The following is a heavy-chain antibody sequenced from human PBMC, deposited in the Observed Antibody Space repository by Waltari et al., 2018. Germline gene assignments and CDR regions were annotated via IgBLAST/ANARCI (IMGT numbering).Heavy chain of an antibody. CDR2: IIPIFGTA. Sequence: QVQLVQSGAEVKKPGASVKVSCKASGYTFTGYYMHWVRQAPGQGLEWMGGIIPIFGTANYAQKFQGRVTITTDESTSTAYMELSSLRSEDTAVYYCAREQLASYYFDYWGQGTLVTVSS. CDR1: GYTFTGYY. J-gene: IGHJ4*02. D-gene: IGHD6-13*01. V-gene: IGHV1-69*01. CDR3: AREQLASYYFDY.